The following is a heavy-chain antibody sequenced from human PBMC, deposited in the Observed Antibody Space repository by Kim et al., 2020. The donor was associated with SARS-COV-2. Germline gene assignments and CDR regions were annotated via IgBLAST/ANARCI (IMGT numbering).Heavy chain of an antibody. Sequence: YQAHALNGRFTITREDSKTTLYLQMNGLRAEDTAVYYCAKDAVSYYGMDVWGQETTVTVSS. J-gene: IGHJ6*02. D-gene: IGHD4-17*01. V-gene: IGHV3-23*01. CDR3: AKDAVSYYGMDV.